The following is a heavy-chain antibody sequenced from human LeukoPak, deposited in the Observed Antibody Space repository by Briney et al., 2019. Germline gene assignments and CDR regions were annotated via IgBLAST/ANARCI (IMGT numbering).Heavy chain of an antibody. CDR1: GFTFSDYY. J-gene: IGHJ4*02. D-gene: IGHD5-18*01. CDR3: ARFGAMVLYYFDY. Sequence: GGSLRLSCAASGFTFSDYYMSWIRRAPGKGLEWVSYISSSGSTIYYADSVKGRFTISRDNAKNSLYLQMNSLRAEDTAVYYCARFGAMVLYYFDYWGQGTLVTVSS. CDR2: ISSSGSTI. V-gene: IGHV3-11*04.